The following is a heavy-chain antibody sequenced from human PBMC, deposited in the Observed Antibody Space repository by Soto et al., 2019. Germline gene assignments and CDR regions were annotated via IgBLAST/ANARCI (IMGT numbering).Heavy chain of an antibody. CDR3: ARVLRVYGWLPQGAFDI. J-gene: IGHJ3*02. V-gene: IGHV3-11*06. CDR2: ISGSGSYT. Sequence: QVKLVDSGGDLVKPAGSLRLSCAASGFTFSDYYMSWIRQAPGKGLEWVSYISGSGSYTNYADSVKGRFTISRDNAKKSLSLQMNSLRPEDTAVYYCARVLRVYGWLPQGAFDIWGQGTMVTVSS. D-gene: IGHD6-19*01. CDR1: GFTFSDYY.